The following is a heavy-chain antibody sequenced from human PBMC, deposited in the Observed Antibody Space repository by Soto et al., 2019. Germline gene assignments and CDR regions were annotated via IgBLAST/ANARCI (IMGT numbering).Heavy chain of an antibody. Sequence: SDTLSLTCAVPCSAIWSTNWWTWVRQPPGKGLEWIGEIYHSGSTNYNPSLKSRVTISVDKSKNQFSLKVTSVTAADTAVYYCAIMLRSTYGMDVWGQGTTVS. D-gene: IGHD3-3*01. CDR3: AIMLRSTYGMDV. V-gene: IGHV4-4*02. CDR1: CSAIWSTNW. CDR2: IYHSGST. J-gene: IGHJ6*02.